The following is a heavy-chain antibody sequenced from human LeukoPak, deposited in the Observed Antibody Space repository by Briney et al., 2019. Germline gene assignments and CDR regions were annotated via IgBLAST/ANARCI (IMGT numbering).Heavy chain of an antibody. D-gene: IGHD1-26*01. CDR3: ARDNGEGANYYYYGMDV. CDR2: IYYSGST. V-gene: IGHV4-59*01. Sequence: SETLSLTCTVSGGSISSYYWSWIRQPPGKGLEWIGYIYYSGSTNYNPSLKSRVTISVDTSKNQFSLKLSSVTAADTAVYYCARDNGEGANYYYYGMDVWGQGTTVTVSS. CDR1: GGSISSYY. J-gene: IGHJ6*02.